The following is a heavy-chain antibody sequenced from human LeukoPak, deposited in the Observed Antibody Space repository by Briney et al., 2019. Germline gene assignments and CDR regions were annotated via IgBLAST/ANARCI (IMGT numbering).Heavy chain of an antibody. CDR2: IYYTGST. V-gene: IGHV4-59*01. J-gene: IGHJ4*02. CDR3: ARDTEGSGDHSDYVRPFDF. D-gene: IGHD4-11*01. CDR1: GGPISSYH. Sequence: SETLSLTCTVSGGPISSYHWSWIRQPPGKGLEWIGYIYYTGSTNYDPSLKSRVTISVDTSKNQFSLKLTSVTAADTAVYYCARDTEGSGDHSDYVRPFDFWGQGTLVTVSS.